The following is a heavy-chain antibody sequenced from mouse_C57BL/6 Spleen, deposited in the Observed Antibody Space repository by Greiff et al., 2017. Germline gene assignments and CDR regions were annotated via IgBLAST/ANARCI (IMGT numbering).Heavy chain of an antibody. CDR3: AGYGPYFDY. CDR2: IDPSDSYT. J-gene: IGHJ2*01. Sequence: VQLQQPGAELVKPGASVKLSCKASGYTFTSYWMQWVKQRPGQGLEWIGEIDPSDSYTNYNQKFKGKATLTVDTSSSTAYMQLSSLTSEDSAVYYCAGYGPYFDYWGQGTTLTVSS. V-gene: IGHV1-50*01. D-gene: IGHD1-1*02. CDR1: GYTFTSYW.